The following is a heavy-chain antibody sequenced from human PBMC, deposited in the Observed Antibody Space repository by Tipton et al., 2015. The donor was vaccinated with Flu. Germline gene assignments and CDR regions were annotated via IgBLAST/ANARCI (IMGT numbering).Heavy chain of an antibody. CDR1: GGSFSGYY. D-gene: IGHD3-10*01. CDR2: INHSGST. J-gene: IGHJ4*02. CDR3: ARGFRFFY. Sequence: LRLSCAVYGGSFSGYYWSWIRQPPGKGLEWIGEINHSGSTNYNPSLKSRATISVDTSKNQFSLKLSSVTAADTAVYYCARGFRFFYWGQGTLVTVSS. V-gene: IGHV4-34*01.